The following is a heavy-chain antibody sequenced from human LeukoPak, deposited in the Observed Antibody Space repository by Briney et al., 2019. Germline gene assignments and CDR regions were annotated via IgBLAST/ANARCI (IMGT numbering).Heavy chain of an antibody. CDR3: ARESHRTGDREFDY. CDR1: GYTFTGYY. Sequence: SVKVSCKASGYTFTGYYMHWVRQAPGQGLEWMGWINPNSGGTNYAQKFQGRVTMTRDTSISTAYMELSRLRSDDTAVYYCARESHRTGDREFDYWGQGTLVTVSS. J-gene: IGHJ4*02. D-gene: IGHD7-27*01. CDR2: INPNSGGT. V-gene: IGHV1-2*02.